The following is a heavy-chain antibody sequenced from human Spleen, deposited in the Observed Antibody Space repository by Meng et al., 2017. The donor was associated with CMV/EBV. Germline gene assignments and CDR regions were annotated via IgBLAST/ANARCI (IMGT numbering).Heavy chain of an antibody. CDR1: GYTFIGYY. CDR2: INPNSGGT. CDR3: ARVHATEIWSGYYRFDH. V-gene: IGHV1-2*02. Sequence: ASVKVSCKASGYTFIGYYMHWVRQAPGQGLEWMGCINPNSGGTDYAQKFQGRVTMTRDTSISTAYMELSRLRSDDTAVYYCARVHATEIWSGYYRFDHWGQGTLVTVSS. D-gene: IGHD3-3*01. J-gene: IGHJ4*02.